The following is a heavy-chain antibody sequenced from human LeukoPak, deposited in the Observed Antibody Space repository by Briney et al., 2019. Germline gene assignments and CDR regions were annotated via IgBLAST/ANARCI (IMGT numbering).Heavy chain of an antibody. V-gene: IGHV3-21*01. Sequence: GGSLRLSCAASGFTFSSYSMNWVRQAPGKGLEWVSFISSSDSYIYYADSVTGRFTISRDNAKNSLYLQMNSLRAEDTAVYYCARDWDYSDSSEGLPNWFDPWGQGTLVTVSS. CDR2: ISSSDSYI. D-gene: IGHD3-22*01. J-gene: IGHJ5*02. CDR1: GFTFSSYS. CDR3: ARDWDYSDSSEGLPNWFDP.